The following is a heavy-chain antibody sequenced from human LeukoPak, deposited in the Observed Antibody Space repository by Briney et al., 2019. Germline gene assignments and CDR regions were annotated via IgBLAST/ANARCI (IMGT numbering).Heavy chain of an antibody. D-gene: IGHD3-22*01. CDR3: ARGGYYYASEYFQH. CDR1: GGTFSSYA. CDR2: INPNSGGT. J-gene: IGHJ1*01. Sequence: ASVKVSCKASGGTFSSYAISWVRQAPGQGLEWMGWINPNSGGTNYAQKFQGRVTMTRDTSISTAYMELSRLRSDDTAVYYCARGGYYYASEYFQHWGQGTLVTVSS. V-gene: IGHV1-2*02.